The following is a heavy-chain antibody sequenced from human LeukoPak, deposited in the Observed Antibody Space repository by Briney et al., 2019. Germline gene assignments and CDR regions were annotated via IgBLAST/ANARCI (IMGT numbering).Heavy chain of an antibody. CDR1: GGSISSSSYY. CDR3: ARNSSGGWFDP. CDR2: IYYSGST. J-gene: IGHJ5*02. Sequence: SETLSLTCTVSGGSISSSSYYWGWIRQPPGKGLEWIGSIYYSGSTSYNLSLKSRVTISVDTSKNQFSLKLSSVTAADTAVYYCARNSSGGWFDPWGQGTLVTVSS. D-gene: IGHD6-19*01. V-gene: IGHV4-39*01.